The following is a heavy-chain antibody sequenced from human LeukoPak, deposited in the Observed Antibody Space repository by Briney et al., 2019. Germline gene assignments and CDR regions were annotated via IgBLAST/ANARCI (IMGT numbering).Heavy chain of an antibody. J-gene: IGHJ5*02. CDR3: ARDLETYSSSSGWFDP. Sequence: SQTLSLTCAISGDSVSSNSAAWNWIRQSPSRGLERLGRTYYRSKWYNDYAVSVKSRITINPDTSKNQFSLQLNSVTPEDTAVYYCARDLETYSSSSGWFDPWGQGTLVTVSS. V-gene: IGHV6-1*01. CDR2: TYYRSKWYN. CDR1: GDSVSSNSAA. D-gene: IGHD6-6*01.